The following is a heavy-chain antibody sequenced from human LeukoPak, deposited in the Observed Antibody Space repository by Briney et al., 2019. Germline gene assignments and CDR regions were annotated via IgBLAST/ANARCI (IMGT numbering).Heavy chain of an antibody. Sequence: PSETLSLTCTVSGHSISSGFYWSWIRQPPGKGLEWIGYIYHSGSTYYNPSLKSRVTISVDRSKNQFSLKLSSVTAADTAVYYCARGVYSSSNYYYYYYMDVWGKGTTVTVSS. D-gene: IGHD6-6*01. V-gene: IGHV4-38-2*02. CDR2: IYHSGST. CDR3: ARGVYSSSNYYYYYYMDV. CDR1: GHSISSGFY. J-gene: IGHJ6*03.